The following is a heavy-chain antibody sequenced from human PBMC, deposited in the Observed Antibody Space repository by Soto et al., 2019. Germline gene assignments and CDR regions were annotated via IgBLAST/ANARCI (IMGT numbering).Heavy chain of an antibody. J-gene: IGHJ6*02. CDR3: ASKDTAPNRYGMDV. CDR1: GGSISSGGYY. V-gene: IGHV4-31*03. CDR2: IYYSGST. D-gene: IGHD5-18*01. Sequence: PSETLSLTCTVSGGSISSGGYYWSWIRQHPGKGLEWIGYIYYSGSTYYNPSLKSRVTISVDTSKNQFSLKLSSVTAADTAVYYCASKDTAPNRYGMDVWGQGTTVTVSS.